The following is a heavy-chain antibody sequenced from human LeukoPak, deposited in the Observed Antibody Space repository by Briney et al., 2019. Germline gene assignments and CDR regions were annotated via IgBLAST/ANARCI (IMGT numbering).Heavy chain of an antibody. Sequence: GGSLRLSCAASGFTFSNHGMYWVRQAPGKGLEWVAFIHYDGDNKYYADSVKGRFTISRDTSKNTLYLQMNSLRPEDTAVYYCAKSGTTPYYMDVWGKGTTVTVSS. J-gene: IGHJ6*03. CDR2: IHYDGDNK. V-gene: IGHV3-30*02. CDR3: AKSGTTPYYMDV. D-gene: IGHD3-10*01. CDR1: GFTFSNHG.